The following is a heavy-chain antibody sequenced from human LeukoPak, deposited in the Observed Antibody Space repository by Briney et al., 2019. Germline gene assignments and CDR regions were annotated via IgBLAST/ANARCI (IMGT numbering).Heavy chain of an antibody. D-gene: IGHD2-2*01. J-gene: IGHJ6*03. CDR2: IIPIFGTA. CDR3: ATTPWAPRSSTSCYYGLIYYYYMDV. Sequence: SVKVSCKASGGTFSSYAISWVRQAPGQGLEWMGGIIPIFGTANYAQKFQGRVTITTDESTSTAYMELSSLRSEDTAVYYCATTPWAPRSSTSCYYGLIYYYYMDVWGKGTTVTVSS. CDR1: GGTFSSYA. V-gene: IGHV1-69*05.